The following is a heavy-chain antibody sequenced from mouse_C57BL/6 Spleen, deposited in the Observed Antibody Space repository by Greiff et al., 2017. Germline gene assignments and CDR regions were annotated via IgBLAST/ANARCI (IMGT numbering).Heavy chain of an antibody. D-gene: IGHD2-4*01. CDR3: ARDYDYDGLYYAMDY. CDR2: ISDGGSYT. Sequence: EVQLVESGGGLVKPGGSLKLSCAASGFTFSSYAMSWVRQTPEKRLEWVATISDGGSYTYYPDNVKGRFTISRDNAKNNLYLQMSHLKSEDTAMYYCARDYDYDGLYYAMDYWGQGTSVTVSS. J-gene: IGHJ4*01. V-gene: IGHV5-4*01. CDR1: GFTFSSYA.